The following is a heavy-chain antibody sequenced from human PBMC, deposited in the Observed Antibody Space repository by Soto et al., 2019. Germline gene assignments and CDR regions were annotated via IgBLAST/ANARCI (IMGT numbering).Heavy chain of an antibody. J-gene: IGHJ4*02. Sequence: VQLVESGGGLVQPGRSLRLSCAASGFTFDDYAMHWVRKVPGKGLEWVSGISWNSARIAYADSVKGRFTISRDNAKNSLYLQMNNLRAEDTALYYCAKDARSHVIVVVVTDWGQGTLVTVSS. V-gene: IGHV3-9*01. CDR1: GFTFDDYA. D-gene: IGHD3-22*01. CDR2: ISWNSARI. CDR3: AKDARSHVIVVVVTD.